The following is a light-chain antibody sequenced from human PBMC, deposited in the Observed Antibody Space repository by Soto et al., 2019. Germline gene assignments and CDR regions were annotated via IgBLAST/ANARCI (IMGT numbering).Light chain of an antibody. CDR2: EVS. V-gene: IGLV2-14*01. Sequence: QSALTQPASVSGSPGQSITISCTGTSSDVGGYNYVSWYQQHPGKAPKLMIYEVSNRPSGVSNRFSGSKSGNTASLTISGLQAEDEADYYCSSYTSSSTGVFGTGTKLT. CDR1: SSDVGGYNY. CDR3: SSYTSSSTGV. J-gene: IGLJ1*01.